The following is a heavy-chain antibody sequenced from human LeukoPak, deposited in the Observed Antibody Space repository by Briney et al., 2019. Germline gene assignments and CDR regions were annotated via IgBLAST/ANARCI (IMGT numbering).Heavy chain of an antibody. CDR1: GFNFSDYY. J-gene: IGHJ5*02. Sequence: EGSLRLSCVASGFNFSDYYMSWIRLTPGKGLEWVSYISSRSITIYYVDPVEGRFTISRDDAKNSLSLQMNNLRAEDTALYYCVRGRDYVGVAASLDLWGRGTLVTVS. D-gene: IGHD4-17*01. CDR2: ISSRSITI. CDR3: VRGRDYVGVAASLDL. V-gene: IGHV3-11*01.